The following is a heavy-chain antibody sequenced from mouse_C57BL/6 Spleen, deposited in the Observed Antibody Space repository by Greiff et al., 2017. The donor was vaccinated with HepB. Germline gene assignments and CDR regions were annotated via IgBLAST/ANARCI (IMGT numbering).Heavy chain of an antibody. V-gene: IGHV5-6*02. J-gene: IGHJ4*01. D-gene: IGHD1-1*01. Sequence: EVMLVESGGDLVKPGGSLKLSCAASGFTFSSYGMSWVRQTPDKRLEWVATISSGGSYTYYPDSVKGRFTISRDNAKNTLYLQMSSLKSEDTAMYYCASITTVVDAMDYWGQGTSVTVSS. CDR2: ISSGGSYT. CDR3: ASITTVVDAMDY. CDR1: GFTFSSYG.